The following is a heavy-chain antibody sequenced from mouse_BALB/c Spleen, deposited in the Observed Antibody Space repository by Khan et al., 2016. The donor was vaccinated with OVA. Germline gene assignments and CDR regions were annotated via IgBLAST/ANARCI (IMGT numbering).Heavy chain of an antibody. CDR1: GYSITSDYA. V-gene: IGHV3-2*02. D-gene: IGHD4-1*01. CDR3: ASELGRYGALDY. Sequence: VQLQQSGPGLVKPSQSLSLTCTVTGYSITSDYAWNWIRQFPGNKLEWMGYISYSGSTTYNPSLNSRISITRDTSKDQFFLQLKSVTSEDTATYYCASELGRYGALDYWGRGTSVTVSS. CDR2: ISYSGST. J-gene: IGHJ4*01.